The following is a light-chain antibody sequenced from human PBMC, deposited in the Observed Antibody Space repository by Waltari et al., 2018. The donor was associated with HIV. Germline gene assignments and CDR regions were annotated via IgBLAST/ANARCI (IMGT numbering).Light chain of an antibody. V-gene: IGLV2-8*01. J-gene: IGLJ2*01. Sequence: QSALPQPPSASGSPGPSVTISCTGTRSDVGGSHYVSWYQQHPGNAPKLIIYEVTGRPSGVPDRFSGSKSGNTASLTVSGLQAEDEADYYCSSYAGSNKLVFGGGTKLTVV. CDR2: EVT. CDR1: RSDVGGSHY. CDR3: SSYAGSNKLV.